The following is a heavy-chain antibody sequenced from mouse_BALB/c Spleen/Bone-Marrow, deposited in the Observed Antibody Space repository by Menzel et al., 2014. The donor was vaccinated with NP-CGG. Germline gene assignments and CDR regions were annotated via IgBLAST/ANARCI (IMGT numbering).Heavy chain of an antibody. CDR3: TRSYANYFDY. V-gene: IGHV1-69*02. J-gene: IGHJ2*01. CDR2: IYPSDSYT. CDR1: GYTFTSYW. Sequence: QVQLQQSGAELVRPGASLKLSCKASGYTFTSYWINWVKQRPGQGLEWIGNIYPSDSYTNYHQRFKDKATLTVDKSSSPAYMQLSSPTSEDSAVYYCTRSYANYFDYWGQGTTITVSS. D-gene: IGHD6-5*01.